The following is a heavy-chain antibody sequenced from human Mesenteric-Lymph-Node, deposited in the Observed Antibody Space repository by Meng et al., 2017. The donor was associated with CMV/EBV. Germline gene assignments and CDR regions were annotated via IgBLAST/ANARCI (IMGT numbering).Heavy chain of an antibody. Sequence: GESLKISCAASGFTFSTYSMNWVRQAPGKGLEWVSSISSSGTYIYYADSVKGRFTISRDNAKNSLYLQMNSLTAEDTAIYYCAKAKGISRRLYYYYGMDVWGQGTTVTVSS. CDR3: AKAKGISRRLYYYYGMDV. CDR1: GFTFSTYS. CDR2: ISSSGTYI. J-gene: IGHJ6*02. D-gene: IGHD3-10*01. V-gene: IGHV3-21*04.